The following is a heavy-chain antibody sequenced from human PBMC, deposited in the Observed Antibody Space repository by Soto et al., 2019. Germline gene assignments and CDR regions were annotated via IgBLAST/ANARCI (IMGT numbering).Heavy chain of an antibody. CDR2: IDPSDSYT. J-gene: IGHJ6*02. Sequence: GESLRISCKGSGYSFTRYWISWVRRVPGKGLEWMGRIDPSDSYTNYSPSFQGHVTISADKSISTAYLQWSSLKASDTAMYYCARRRLNYYDSSGYPDGMDVWGQGTTVTVSS. D-gene: IGHD3-22*01. CDR3: ARRRLNYYDSSGYPDGMDV. V-gene: IGHV5-10-1*01. CDR1: GYSFTRYW.